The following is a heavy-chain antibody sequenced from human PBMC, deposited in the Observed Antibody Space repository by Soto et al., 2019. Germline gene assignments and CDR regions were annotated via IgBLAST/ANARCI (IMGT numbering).Heavy chain of an antibody. CDR2: ISSESYYI. CDR3: ATYCSGNACHSGISY. V-gene: IGHV3-21*01. J-gene: IGHJ4*02. D-gene: IGHD1-26*01. CDR1: GFPFSSYS. Sequence: EVQVVETGGGLVKPGESLRLSCAASGFPFSSYSMNWVRQAPGKGLEWVSSISSESYYIYYADSVKGRFTISRDNAKNSLYLQINSLRAEDTAVYYCATYCSGNACHSGISYWGQGTLVTVSS.